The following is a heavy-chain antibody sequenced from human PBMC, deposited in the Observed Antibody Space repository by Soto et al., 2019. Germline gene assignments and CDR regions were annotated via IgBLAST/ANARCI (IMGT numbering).Heavy chain of an antibody. CDR3: AREQVVAAIRYYYYGMDV. J-gene: IGHJ6*02. V-gene: IGHV1-18*04. CDR2: ISAYNGNT. Sequence: GASVKVSCKASGYTFTSYGISWVRQAPGQGLEWMGWISAYNGNTNYAQKLQGRVTMTTDTSTSTAYMGLRSLRSDDTAVYYCAREQVVAAIRYYYYGMDVWGQGTTVTVSS. CDR1: GYTFTSYG. D-gene: IGHD2-15*01.